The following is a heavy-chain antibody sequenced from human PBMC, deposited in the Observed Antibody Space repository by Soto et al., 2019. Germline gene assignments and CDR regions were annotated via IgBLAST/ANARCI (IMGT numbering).Heavy chain of an antibody. CDR3: ARYYYDSSGYRLDP. CDR1: GYTFTGYY. CDR2: INPNSGGT. D-gene: IGHD3-22*01. Sequence: ASVKVSCKASGYTFTGYYMHWVRQAPGQGLEWMGWINPNSGGTNYAQKFQGRVTMTRDTSISTAYMELSRLRSDDTAVYYCARYYYDSSGYRLDPWGQGTLVTVSS. J-gene: IGHJ5*02. V-gene: IGHV1-2*02.